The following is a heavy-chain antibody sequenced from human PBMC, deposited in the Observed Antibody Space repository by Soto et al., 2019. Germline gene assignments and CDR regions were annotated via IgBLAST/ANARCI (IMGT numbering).Heavy chain of an antibody. Sequence: ASVTVSCKASGYTFTSYAMHWVRQAPGQRLEWMGWINAGNGNTKYSQKFQGRVTITRDTSASTAYMEMSSLRSEDTAVYYCARDSMPYCSGGSCYSPAPYYSYYGMDAWGQGTTVTVSS. CDR1: GYTFTSYA. V-gene: IGHV1-3*01. J-gene: IGHJ6*02. CDR3: ARDSMPYCSGGSCYSPAPYYSYYGMDA. D-gene: IGHD2-15*01. CDR2: INAGNGNT.